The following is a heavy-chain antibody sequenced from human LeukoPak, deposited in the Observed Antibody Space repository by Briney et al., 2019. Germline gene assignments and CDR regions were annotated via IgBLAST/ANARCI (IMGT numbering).Heavy chain of an antibody. Sequence: SETLSLTCAVYGGSFSGYYWSWIRQPPGKGLEWIGEINHSGSTYYNPSLKSRVTISVDTSKNQFSLKLSSVTAADTAVYYCARAMYYVWGSYRYNNWFDPWGQGTLVTVSS. V-gene: IGHV4-34*01. CDR1: GGSFSGYY. J-gene: IGHJ5*02. D-gene: IGHD3-16*02. CDR2: INHSGST. CDR3: ARAMYYVWGSYRYNNWFDP.